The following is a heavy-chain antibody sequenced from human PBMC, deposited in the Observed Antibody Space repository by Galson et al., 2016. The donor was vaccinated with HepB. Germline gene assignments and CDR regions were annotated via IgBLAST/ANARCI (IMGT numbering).Heavy chain of an antibody. D-gene: IGHD2-2*01. CDR3: AHRRSGYCNSISCLYFDY. CDR1: GFSLSTSGEG. J-gene: IGHJ4*02. CDR2: LYWNDDK. V-gene: IGHV2-5*01. Sequence: PALVKPTQTLTLTCTFSGFSLSTSGEGVGWTRQPPGKALEWLALLYWNDDKPYSPSLRSRLTITKDTSKNQVVLTMTNMDPVDTATYYCAHRRSGYCNSISCLYFDYWGQGALVTVSS.